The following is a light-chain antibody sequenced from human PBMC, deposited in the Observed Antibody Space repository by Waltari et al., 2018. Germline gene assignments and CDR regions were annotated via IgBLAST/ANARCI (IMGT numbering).Light chain of an antibody. CDR1: SGSLSTTSY. CDR3: ALYMGSGIWV. V-gene: IGLV8-61*01. CDR2: KAN. J-gene: IGLJ3*02. Sequence: QTVVTQEPSLSVSPGGTVTLTCALSSGSLSTTSYATWYQQTPGQAPRTLVYKANARPAGVLDRYSGSIRGNTAAVTITGAQADDESDYYCALYMGSGIWVFGGGTRLTVL.